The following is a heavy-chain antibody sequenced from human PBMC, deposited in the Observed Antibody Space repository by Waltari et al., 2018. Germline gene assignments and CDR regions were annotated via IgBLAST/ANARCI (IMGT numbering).Heavy chain of an antibody. J-gene: IGHJ4*02. D-gene: IGHD2-15*01. V-gene: IGHV4-39*07. Sequence: QLQLQESGPGLVKPSETLSLTCTVSGGSISSSSHYWGWIRQSPGRGLEWIGRIYSSGSTGYNPSLKRRVSMSVDTSKNQFSLKLSSVTAADTAVYYCVRDCRDGSCYSDWGQGSLVTVSS. CDR1: GGSISSSSHY. CDR2: IYSSGST. CDR3: VRDCRDGSCYSD.